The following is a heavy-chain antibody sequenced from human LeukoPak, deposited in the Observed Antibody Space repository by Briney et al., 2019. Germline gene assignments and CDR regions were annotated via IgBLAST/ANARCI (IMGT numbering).Heavy chain of an antibody. CDR2: IYNSGST. Sequence: SETLSLTCSVSGDAVKASDYYWSWIRQPPGKGLEWIGYIYNSGSTNYNPSLKSRVTTSVGTSENQFSLKLSSVTAADTAVYYCARGWFGNFLHFDYWGQGTLVTVSS. CDR3: ARGWFGNFLHFDY. CDR1: GDAVKASDYY. J-gene: IGHJ4*02. V-gene: IGHV4-61*08. D-gene: IGHD3-10*01.